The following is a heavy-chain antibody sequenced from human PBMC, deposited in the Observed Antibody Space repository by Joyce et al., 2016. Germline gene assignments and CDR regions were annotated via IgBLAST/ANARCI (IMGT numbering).Heavy chain of an antibody. CDR1: GGSISSSSYF. Sequence: QLHLQESGPGLVKTSETLSLTCTVSGGSISSSSYFWAWIRQPPGKGLEWIGSIYYSGGTYYNPSHKSRVTISVDTSKNQFSLKLSSVTAADTAVYYTARVRGRFYRGNPAMNWFDPWGRGTLVTVSS. CDR3: ARVRGRFYRGNPAMNWFDP. V-gene: IGHV4-39*07. D-gene: IGHD3-16*01. CDR2: IYYSGGT. J-gene: IGHJ5*02.